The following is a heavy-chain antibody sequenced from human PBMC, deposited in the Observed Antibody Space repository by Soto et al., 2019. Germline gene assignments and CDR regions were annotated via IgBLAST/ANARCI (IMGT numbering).Heavy chain of an antibody. CDR3: AIDHGGYGTFDY. CDR1: GYTFSSSA. CDR2: ISSSGVT. J-gene: IGHJ4*02. V-gene: IGHV1-18*04. D-gene: IGHD5-12*01. Sequence: QVRLVQSGPEVKKPEASVKVSCKASGYTFSSSAISWVRQAPGQGPEWMGWISSSGVTNYAQNFQGRGTLTVDSSTTTAYMEVRSLSSADTAIYYCAIDHGGYGTFDYWGQGTLVTVSS.